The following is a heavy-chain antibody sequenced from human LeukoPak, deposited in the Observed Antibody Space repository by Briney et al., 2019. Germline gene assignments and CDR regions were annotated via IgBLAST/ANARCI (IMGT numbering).Heavy chain of an antibody. CDR3: ASATVTTYDFYYYMDV. V-gene: IGHV3-74*03. CDR1: GFTFSIYW. CDR2: INTDGSGT. D-gene: IGHD4-11*01. Sequence: PGGSLRLSCAASGFTFSIYWMHWVRQGPGKGLVWVSRINTDGSGTMYADSVKGRFTISRDNAKNTLYMQMNSLSAEDTAVYYCASATVTTYDFYYYMDVWGKGTTVTVSS. J-gene: IGHJ6*03.